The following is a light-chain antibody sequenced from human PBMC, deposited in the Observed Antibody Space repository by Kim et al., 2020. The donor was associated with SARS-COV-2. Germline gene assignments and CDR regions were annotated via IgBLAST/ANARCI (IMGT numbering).Light chain of an antibody. Sequence: AIRMTQSPSTLSASTGDRVTITCRASQGVNTYLAWYQQKSGKAPKLLIFRASTLQSAVPSRFSGSGSGTDFALTINSLQTEDFAIYYCQQYYSYPLTFGGGTKVDIK. J-gene: IGKJ4*01. CDR2: RAS. V-gene: IGKV1-8*01. CDR3: QQYYSYPLT. CDR1: QGVNTY.